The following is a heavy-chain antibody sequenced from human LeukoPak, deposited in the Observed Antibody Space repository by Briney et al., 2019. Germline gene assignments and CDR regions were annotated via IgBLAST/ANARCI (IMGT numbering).Heavy chain of an antibody. CDR1: GGSLTGYF. CDR3: VESRNRGYSYGYSAFDF. CDR2: TSYSGST. Sequence: SSETLSLTCTVSGGSLTGYFWSWIRQPPGRGLEWIGYTSYSGSTDYNPSLKSRVTMSVDTSKNQFSLKLTSVITADTAVYYCVESRNRGYSYGYSAFDFWGQGTTVIVSS. D-gene: IGHD5-18*01. V-gene: IGHV4-59*04. J-gene: IGHJ3*01.